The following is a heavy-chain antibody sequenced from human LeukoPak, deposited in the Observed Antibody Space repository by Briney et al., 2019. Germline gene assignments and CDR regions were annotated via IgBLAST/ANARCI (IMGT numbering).Heavy chain of an antibody. J-gene: IGHJ4*02. CDR1: GGTFSSYA. CDR2: IIPIFGIA. CDR3: AREIDGYNIYFDY. V-gene: IGHV1-69*04. Sequence: WASVKVSCKASGGTFSSYAISWVRQAPGQGLGWMGRIIPIFGIANYAQKFQGRVTITADKSTSTAYMELSSLRSEDTAVYYCAREIDGYNIYFDYWGQGTLVTVSS. D-gene: IGHD5-24*01.